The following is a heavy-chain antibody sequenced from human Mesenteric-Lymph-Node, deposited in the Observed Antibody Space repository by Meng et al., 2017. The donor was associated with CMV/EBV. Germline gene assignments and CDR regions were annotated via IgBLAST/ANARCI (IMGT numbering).Heavy chain of an antibody. CDR3: ARDGGYSGSGSYYPPTF. Sequence: GTLIRYDISWVRQAPGQGLEWMGVIIPIYGTPQYAQKLQGRITITADESTNTVYMEMSGLKSEDTAVYYCARDGGYSGSGSYYPPTFWGQGTLVTVSS. CDR2: IIPIYGTP. CDR1: GTLIRYD. J-gene: IGHJ4*02. V-gene: IGHV1-69*01. D-gene: IGHD3-10*01.